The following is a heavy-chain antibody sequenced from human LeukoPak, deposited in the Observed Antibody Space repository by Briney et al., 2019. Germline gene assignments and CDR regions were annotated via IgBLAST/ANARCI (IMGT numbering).Heavy chain of an antibody. J-gene: IGHJ4*02. V-gene: IGHV4-59*01. CDR3: ARDGSYYAY. CDR1: GGSITNYY. CDR2: IYSSGTT. Sequence: SETLSLTCTVSGGSITNYYWTWIRQPPGKGLEWIGYIYSSGTTNYNPSLKSRVTMAVDTSKNQFSLKLTSVTAADTAMYYCARDGSYYAYWRQGIVVSVSS. D-gene: IGHD1-26*01.